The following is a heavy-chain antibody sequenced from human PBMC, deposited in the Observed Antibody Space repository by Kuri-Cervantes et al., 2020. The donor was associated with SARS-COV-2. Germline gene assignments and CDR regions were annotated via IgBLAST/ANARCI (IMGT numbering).Heavy chain of an antibody. V-gene: IGHV3-23*01. J-gene: IGHJ4*02. D-gene: IGHD2-2*01. CDR3: AKGEYCSGSSCYREGVPLFDC. Sequence: GESLKISCAASGFTFDSYGMSWVRQAPGKGLEWVSGISGSGNSRYYADSVKGRFTVSRDNSKNTLYMLVNSLRAEDTAVYYCAKGEYCSGSSCYREGVPLFDCWGQGTLVTVSS. CDR1: GFTFDSYG. CDR2: ISGSGNSR.